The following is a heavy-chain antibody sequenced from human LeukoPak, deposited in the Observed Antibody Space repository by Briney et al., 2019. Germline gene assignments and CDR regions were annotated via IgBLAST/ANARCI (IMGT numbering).Heavy chain of an antibody. CDR2: IIPILGIA. CDR3: ARDPYQTDY. V-gene: IGHV1-69*04. Sequence: GASVKVSCKASGYTFTSYGISWVRQAPGQGLEWMGRIIPILGIANYAQKFQGRVTITADKSTSTAYMELSSLRSEDTAVYYCARDPYQTDYWGQGTLVTVSP. J-gene: IGHJ4*02. CDR1: GYTFTSYG.